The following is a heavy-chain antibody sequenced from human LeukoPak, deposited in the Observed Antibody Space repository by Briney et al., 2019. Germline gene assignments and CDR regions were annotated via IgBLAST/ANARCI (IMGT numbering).Heavy chain of an antibody. CDR3: ARRSYYYDSSGYID. Sequence: SETLSLTCAVYGGPFSGYYWSWIRQPPGKGLEWIGYIYYSGSTNYNPSLKSRVTISVDTSKNQFSLKLSSVTAADTAVYYCARRSYYYDSSGYIDWGQGTLVTVSS. V-gene: IGHV4-59*01. D-gene: IGHD3-22*01. J-gene: IGHJ4*02. CDR1: GGPFSGYY. CDR2: IYYSGST.